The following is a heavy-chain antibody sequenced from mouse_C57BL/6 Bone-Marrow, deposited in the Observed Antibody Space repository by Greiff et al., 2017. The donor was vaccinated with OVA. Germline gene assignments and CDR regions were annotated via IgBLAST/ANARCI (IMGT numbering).Heavy chain of an antibody. D-gene: IGHD1-1*01. Sequence: VQLVESGAELVKPGASVKISCKASGYAFSSYWMNWVKQRPGKGLEWIGQIYPGDGDTHYNGKFKGTATLTADKSSSPAYMQLSSLTSEDSAVYCGAREGSYGSTLYWYFDVWGTGTTVTVSS. CDR2: IYPGDGDT. CDR3: AREGSYGSTLYWYFDV. CDR1: GYAFSSYW. V-gene: IGHV1-80*01. J-gene: IGHJ1*03.